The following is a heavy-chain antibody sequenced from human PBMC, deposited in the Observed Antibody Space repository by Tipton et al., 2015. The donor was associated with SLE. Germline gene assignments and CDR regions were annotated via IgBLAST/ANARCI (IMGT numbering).Heavy chain of an antibody. D-gene: IGHD3-10*01. CDR1: GGSISSYY. Sequence: TLSLTCTVSGGSISSYYWSWIRQPPGKGLEWIGYIYYSGSTNYNPSLKSRVTISVDTSKNQFSLKLSSVTAADTAVYYCARVGDYYGSGSLLDWGQGTLVTVSS. CDR3: ARVGDYYGSGSLLD. J-gene: IGHJ4*02. V-gene: IGHV4-59*01. CDR2: IYYSGST.